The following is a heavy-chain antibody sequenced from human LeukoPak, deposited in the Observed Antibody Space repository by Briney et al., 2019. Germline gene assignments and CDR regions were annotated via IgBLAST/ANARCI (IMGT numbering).Heavy chain of an antibody. CDR1: GFTFNSYW. D-gene: IGHD4-17*01. CDR2: IKQDGSEK. CDR3: AREATVTTQGFNWFDP. Sequence: GGSLRVSCAASGFTFNSYWMSWVRQAPGKGLEWVANIKQDGSEKYYVDSVKGRFTISRDNAKNSLYLQMNSLRAEDTAVYYCAREATVTTQGFNWFDPWGQGTLVTVSS. J-gene: IGHJ5*02. V-gene: IGHV3-7*01.